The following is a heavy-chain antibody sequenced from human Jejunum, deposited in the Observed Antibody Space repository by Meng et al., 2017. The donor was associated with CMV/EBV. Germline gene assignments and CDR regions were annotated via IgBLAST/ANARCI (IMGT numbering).Heavy chain of an antibody. D-gene: IGHD2-15*01. Sequence: ASGFTFRNSAMRWVRQALGKGLEWVSSISGSGGDKFYADSVRGRFTISRDNSKNTVYLQMNGLGAEDTAVYYCTKGVSGPLYYFDHWGQGRLVTVSS. CDR2: ISGSGGDK. CDR3: TKGVSGPLYYFDH. CDR1: GFTFRNSA. J-gene: IGHJ4*02. V-gene: IGHV3-23*01.